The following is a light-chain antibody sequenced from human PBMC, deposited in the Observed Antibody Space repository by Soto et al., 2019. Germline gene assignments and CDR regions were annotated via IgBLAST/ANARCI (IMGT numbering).Light chain of an antibody. J-gene: IGLJ1*01. V-gene: IGLV2-14*01. Sequence: QSVLTQPASVSGSPGQSITISCTGTSSDVGGYNYVSWYQQHPGKAPKLMIYEVSNRPSGVSNRFSGSKSGNTASLTISGLQVEDEADYFCSSYRSSFLYVFGNGTKVTVL. CDR1: SSDVGGYNY. CDR3: SSYRSSFLYV. CDR2: EVS.